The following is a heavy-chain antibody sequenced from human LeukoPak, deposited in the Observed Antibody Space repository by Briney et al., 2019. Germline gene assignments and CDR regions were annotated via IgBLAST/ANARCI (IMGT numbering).Heavy chain of an antibody. V-gene: IGHV1-24*01. J-gene: IGHJ4*02. D-gene: IGHD6-13*01. Sequence: ASVKVSCKASGYTFTSYYMHWVRQAPGKGLEWMGGFDPEDGETIYAQKFQGRVTMTEDTSTDTAYMELSSLRSEDTAVYYCATDSRQQLVQGSFDYWGQGTLVTVSS. CDR2: FDPEDGET. CDR1: GYTFTSYY. CDR3: ATDSRQQLVQGSFDY.